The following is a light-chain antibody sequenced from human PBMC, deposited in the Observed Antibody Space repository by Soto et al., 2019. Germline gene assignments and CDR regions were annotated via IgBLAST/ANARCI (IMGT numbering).Light chain of an antibody. CDR3: MQTLQTPLT. V-gene: IGKV2-28*01. CDR2: LGS. CDR1: QSLLHSNGYNC. Sequence: DIVMTQSPLSLPVTPGEPASISCRSSQSLLHSNGYNCLDWYLQKPVQSPQLLIYLGSNRASGVPDRFSGSGSGTDFTLKISRVEAEDVGLYYCMQTLQTPLTFGGGTKVEIK. J-gene: IGKJ4*01.